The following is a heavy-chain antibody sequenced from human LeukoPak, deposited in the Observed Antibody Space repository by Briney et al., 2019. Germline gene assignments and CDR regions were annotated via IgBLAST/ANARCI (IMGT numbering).Heavy chain of an antibody. V-gene: IGHV3-23*01. D-gene: IGHD3-10*01. CDR2: ISNTSSDT. CDR1: GFTFSNYA. CDR3: AKVPYSDYGSGRPPFMDV. Sequence: GGSLRLSYAASGFTFSNYAMSWVSQAPGKGLEWVSTISNTSSDTYYADSVQGRFTISRDNSENTLYLQMNNLRAEDTDIHYCAKVPYSDYGSGRPPFMDVWGQGTTVAVSS. J-gene: IGHJ6*02.